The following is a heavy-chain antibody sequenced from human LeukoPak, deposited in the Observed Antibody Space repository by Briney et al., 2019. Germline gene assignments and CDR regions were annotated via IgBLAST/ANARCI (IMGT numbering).Heavy chain of an antibody. Sequence: GGSLRLSCAASGFTFSSYWMHWVRHVPRKGPVWISRINSDRSSTMYADSVKGRFTISRDNAKNTLYLQMNSLRDEDTALYYCARDWWFDPWGQGTLVTVSS. CDR1: GFTFSSYW. CDR3: ARDWWFDP. V-gene: IGHV3-74*03. CDR2: INSDRSST. J-gene: IGHJ5*02.